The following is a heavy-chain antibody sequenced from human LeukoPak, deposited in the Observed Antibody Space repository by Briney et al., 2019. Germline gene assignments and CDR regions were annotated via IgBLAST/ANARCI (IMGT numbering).Heavy chain of an antibody. D-gene: IGHD1-26*01. Sequence: QSGGSLRLSCAASGFTFSSYAMNWVRQAPGKGLEWVSAISGSGGSTYYADSVKGRSTISRDNSKNTLYLQMNSLRAEDTAVYYCAKEGEGSFGYYYYMDVWGKGTTVTVSS. CDR1: GFTFSSYA. CDR3: AKEGEGSFGYYYYMDV. J-gene: IGHJ6*03. V-gene: IGHV3-23*01. CDR2: ISGSGGST.